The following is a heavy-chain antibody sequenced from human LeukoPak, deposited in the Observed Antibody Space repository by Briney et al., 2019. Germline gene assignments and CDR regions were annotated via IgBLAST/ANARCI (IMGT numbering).Heavy chain of an antibody. J-gene: IGHJ5*02. D-gene: IGHD6-6*01. CDR3: AKDHGSSEGFYNWFDP. V-gene: IGHV3-23*01. CDR1: GFTFSSYA. CDR2: ISTSGGST. Sequence: PGGSLRLSCAASGFTFSSYAMSWVRQAPGKGLEWVSSISTSGGSTYYADSVKGRFTISRDNSKNTLYLQMNSLRAEDTAVYYCAKDHGSSEGFYNWFDPWGQGTLVTVSS.